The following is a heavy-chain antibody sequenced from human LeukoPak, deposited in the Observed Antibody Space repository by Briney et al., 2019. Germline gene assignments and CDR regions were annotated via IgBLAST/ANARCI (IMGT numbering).Heavy chain of an antibody. CDR2: IYPGDSDT. D-gene: IGHD6-13*01. V-gene: IGHV5-51*01. CDR3: ARQMGHSSSWFPNWFDP. CDR1: GYSFTTYW. J-gene: IGHJ5*02. Sequence: GESLKISCKASGYSFTTYWIGWVRQMPGKGLEWMGIIYPGDSDTRYSPSFQGQVTISADKSISTAYLQWSSLKASDTAMYYCARQMGHSSSWFPNWFDPWGQGTLVTVSS.